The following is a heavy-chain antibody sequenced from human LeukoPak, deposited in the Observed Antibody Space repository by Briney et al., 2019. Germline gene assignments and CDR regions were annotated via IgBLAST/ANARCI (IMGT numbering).Heavy chain of an antibody. V-gene: IGHV3-11*01. CDR2: ISSSGRTT. J-gene: IGHJ4*02. CDR3: AKTQPKNYYDSSGYHFDY. CDR1: GFTLSDYY. Sequence: GGSLRLSCAASGFTLSDYYMSWIRQAPGKGLEWISYISSSGRTTYYADSVKGRFTISRDNSKNTLYLQMNSLRAEDTAVYYCAKTQPKNYYDSSGYHFDYWGQGTLVTVSS. D-gene: IGHD3-22*01.